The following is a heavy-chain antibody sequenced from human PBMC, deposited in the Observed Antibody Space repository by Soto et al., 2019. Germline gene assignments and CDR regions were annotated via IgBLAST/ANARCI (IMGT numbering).Heavy chain of an antibody. CDR2: IIPIFGTA. J-gene: IGHJ4*02. CDR1: GGTFSNSA. Sequence: QVQLVQSGAEVMKPGSSVKVSCKPSGGTFSNSAISWVRQAPGQGLEWMGGIIPIFGTANYAQKFQGRVTITADKSTSTANMELSSLRSDDTAVYYWASSKMATKTELHPNYFDYWGQGTLVPVSS. CDR3: ASSKMATKTELHPNYFDY. V-gene: IGHV1-69*06. D-gene: IGHD5-12*01.